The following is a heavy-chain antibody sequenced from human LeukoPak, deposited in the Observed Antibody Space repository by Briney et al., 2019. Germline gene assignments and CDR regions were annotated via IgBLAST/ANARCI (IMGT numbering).Heavy chain of an antibody. CDR3: ARAPSKKLINYYYYYGMDV. V-gene: IGHV3-33*08. Sequence: PGGSLRLSCAATGFTFSDYYMTWIRQAPGKGLEWVAVIWYDGSNKYYADSVKGRFTISRDNSKNTLYLQMNSLRAEDTAVYYCARAPSKKLINYYYYYGMDVWGQGTMVTVSS. CDR1: GFTFSDYY. J-gene: IGHJ6*02. CDR2: IWYDGSNK. D-gene: IGHD3-22*01.